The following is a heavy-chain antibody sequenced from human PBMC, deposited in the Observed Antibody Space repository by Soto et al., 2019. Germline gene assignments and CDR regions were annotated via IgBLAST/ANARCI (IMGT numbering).Heavy chain of an antibody. V-gene: IGHV4-59*01. J-gene: IGHJ4*02. Sequence: GSLSLTCTVSGGSISSYYWSWIRQPPGKGLEWIGYIYYSGSTNYNPSLKSRVTISVDTSKNQFSLKLSSVTAADTAVYYCARVRVNWNFDYWGQGTLVTVSS. CDR3: ARVRVNWNFDY. CDR2: IYYSGST. CDR1: GGSISSYY. D-gene: IGHD1-20*01.